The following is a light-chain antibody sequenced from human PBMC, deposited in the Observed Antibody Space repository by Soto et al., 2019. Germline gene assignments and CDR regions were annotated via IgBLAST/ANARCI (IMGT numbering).Light chain of an antibody. CDR3: QQYYSYPLT. V-gene: IGKV1-8*01. CDR1: QGISSY. J-gene: IGKJ5*01. CDR2: AAS. Sequence: AIRMTQSPSSFSASTGDRVTITCRASQGISSYLAWYQQKPGKAPKLLVYAASTLQSGVPSRFSGSGSGTDCTLTISCLQSEDFATYYCQQYYSYPLTFGQGTRLEI.